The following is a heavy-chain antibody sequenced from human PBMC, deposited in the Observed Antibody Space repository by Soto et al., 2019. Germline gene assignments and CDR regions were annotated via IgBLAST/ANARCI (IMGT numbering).Heavy chain of an antibody. J-gene: IGHJ4*02. Sequence: GASVKVSCKASGGTFSSYAISWVRQAPGQELEWMGGIIPIFGTANYAQKFQGRVTITADESTSTAYMELSSLRSEDTAVYYCARLHDYGDYVSSYWGQGTLVTVSS. V-gene: IGHV1-69*13. D-gene: IGHD4-17*01. CDR2: IIPIFGTA. CDR3: ARLHDYGDYVSSY. CDR1: GGTFSSYA.